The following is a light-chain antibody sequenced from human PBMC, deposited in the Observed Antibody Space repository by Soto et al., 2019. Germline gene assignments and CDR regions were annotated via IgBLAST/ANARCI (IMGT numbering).Light chain of an antibody. Sequence: QSALIQPPSVSGSPGQSVTISCTGTSSDVGSYDYVSWYQQHPGTVPKPMIYNVNTRPSGVPDRFSGSKSGTTASLIISGLQAEDEADYFCCSYADGQTLAFGGGTQLTVL. CDR1: SSDVGSYDY. J-gene: IGLJ2*01. CDR3: CSYADGQTLA. V-gene: IGLV2-11*01. CDR2: NVN.